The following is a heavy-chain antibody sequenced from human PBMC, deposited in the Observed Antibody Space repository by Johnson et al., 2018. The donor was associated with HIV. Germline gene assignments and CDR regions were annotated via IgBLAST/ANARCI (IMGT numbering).Heavy chain of an antibody. CDR3: AKDRNYDILSI. D-gene: IGHD3-9*01. J-gene: IGHJ3*02. Sequence: VQLVESGGGVVQPGRSLRLSCAASGFTFSSYAMHWVRQAPGKGLEWVANIKQDGSEKYYVDSVKGRFTISRDNAKNSLYLQMNSLRAEDTAVYYCAKDRNYDILSIWGQGTVVTVSS. CDR2: IKQDGSEK. V-gene: IGHV3-7*01. CDR1: GFTFSSYA.